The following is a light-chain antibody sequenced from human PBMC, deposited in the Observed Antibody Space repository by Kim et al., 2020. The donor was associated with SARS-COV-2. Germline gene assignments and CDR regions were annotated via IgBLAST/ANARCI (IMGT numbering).Light chain of an antibody. V-gene: IGLV1-40*01. J-gene: IGLJ3*02. Sequence: VTISCTGSRSKIGSGYDVHWYQQLPGTAPKLLIYVNRNRPSGVPDRFSGSKSGTSASLAITGLQAEDEADYYCQSYDSSLSGSGVFGGGTQLTVL. CDR2: VNR. CDR3: QSYDSSLSGSGV. CDR1: RSKIGSGYD.